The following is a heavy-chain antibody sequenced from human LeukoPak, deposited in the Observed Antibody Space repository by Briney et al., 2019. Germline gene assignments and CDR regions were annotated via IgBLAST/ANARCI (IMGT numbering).Heavy chain of an antibody. V-gene: IGHV4-30-4*01. CDR2: IYYSGST. Sequence: SETLSLTCTVSGGSISSGDYYWLWIRQPPGKGLEWIGYIYYSGSTYYNPSLKSRVTISVDTSKNQFSLKLRSVPAADTAVYYCARGGVVSRAFDMWGQGTMVTVSS. CDR3: ARGGVVSRAFDM. J-gene: IGHJ3*02. D-gene: IGHD3-3*01. CDR1: GGSISSGDYY.